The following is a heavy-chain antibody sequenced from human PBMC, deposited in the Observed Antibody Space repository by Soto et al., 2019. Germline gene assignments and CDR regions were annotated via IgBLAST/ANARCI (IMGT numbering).Heavy chain of an antibody. CDR2: IYYSGST. CDR1: GGSISSSSYY. V-gene: IGHV4-39*01. CDR3: ARQAGIAVAGDYYYYGMDV. D-gene: IGHD6-19*01. Sequence: PSETLSLTCTVSGGSISSSSYYWGWIRQPPGKGLEWIGSIYYSGSTYYNPSLKSRVTISVDTSKNQFSLKLSSVTAADTAVYYCARQAGIAVAGDYYYYGMDVWGQGTTVTVSS. J-gene: IGHJ6*02.